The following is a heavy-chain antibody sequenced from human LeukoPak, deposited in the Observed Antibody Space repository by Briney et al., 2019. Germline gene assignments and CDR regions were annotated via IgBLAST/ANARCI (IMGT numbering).Heavy chain of an antibody. J-gene: IGHJ4*02. D-gene: IGHD5-18*01. CDR2: IYYSGST. V-gene: IGHV4-30-4*01. CDR1: GGSISSGDYY. Sequence: PSETLSLTCTVSGGSISSGDYYWSWIRQPPGKGLEWIGYIYYSGSTYYNPSLKSRVTISVDTSKNQFSLKLSSVTAADTAVYYCARVRSGYSYGYSLDYWGQGTLVTVSS. CDR3: ARVRSGYSYGYSLDY.